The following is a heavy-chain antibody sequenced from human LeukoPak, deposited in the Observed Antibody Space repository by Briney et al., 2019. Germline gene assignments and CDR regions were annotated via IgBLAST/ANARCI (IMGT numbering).Heavy chain of an antibody. CDR3: ARDWGVGGRPGYMDV. CDR2: IYTSGST. J-gene: IGHJ6*03. Sequence: PSETLSLTCTVSGGSISSGSYYWSWIRQPAGKGLEWIGRIYTSGSTNYNPSLKSRVTISVDTSKNQFSLKLSSVTAADTAVYYCARDWGVGGRPGYMDVWGKGTTVTVSS. V-gene: IGHV4-61*02. CDR1: GGSISSGSYY. D-gene: IGHD6-6*01.